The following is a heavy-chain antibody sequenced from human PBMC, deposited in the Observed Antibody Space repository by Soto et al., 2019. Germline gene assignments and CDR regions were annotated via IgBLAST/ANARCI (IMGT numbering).Heavy chain of an antibody. CDR1: GYSFYIYV. J-gene: IGHJ5*02. CDR3: ARDKPHRGTRNWFDP. CDR2: IWYDGSNK. Sequence: PGGSLKLACAASGYSFYIYVMHWVRQAPGKGLEWVAVIWYDGSNKYYADSVKGRFTISRDNSKNTLYLQMNSLRAEDTAVYYCARDKPHRGTRNWFDPWGQGTLVTVSS. D-gene: IGHD3-10*01. V-gene: IGHV3-33*01.